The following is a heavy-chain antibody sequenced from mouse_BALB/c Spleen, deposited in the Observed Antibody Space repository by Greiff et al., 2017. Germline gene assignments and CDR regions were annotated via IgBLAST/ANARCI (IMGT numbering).Heavy chain of an antibody. CDR1: GFTFSDYG. CDR3: ARDRGYRYDENAMDY. V-gene: IGHV5-15*02. Sequence: EVQRVESGGGLVQPGGSRKLSCAASGFTFSDYGMAWVRQAPGKGPEWVAFISNLAYSIYYADTVTGRFTISRENAKNTLYLGMSSLRSEDTAMYYCARDRGYRYDENAMDYWGQGTSVTVSS. D-gene: IGHD2-14*01. CDR2: ISNLAYSI. J-gene: IGHJ4*01.